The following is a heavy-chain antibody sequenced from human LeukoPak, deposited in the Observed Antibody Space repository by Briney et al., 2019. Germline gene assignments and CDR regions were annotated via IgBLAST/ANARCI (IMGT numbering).Heavy chain of an antibody. CDR2: ISGSGGST. Sequence: PGGSLRLSCAASGFTFSSYAMSWVRQAPGKGLEGVSAISGSGGSTYYADSVKGRFTISRDNSKNTLYLQMNSLRAEDTAVYYCAKDPHRIVGATTVDYWGQGTLVTVSS. CDR1: GFTFSSYA. V-gene: IGHV3-23*01. J-gene: IGHJ4*02. D-gene: IGHD1-26*01. CDR3: AKDPHRIVGATTVDY.